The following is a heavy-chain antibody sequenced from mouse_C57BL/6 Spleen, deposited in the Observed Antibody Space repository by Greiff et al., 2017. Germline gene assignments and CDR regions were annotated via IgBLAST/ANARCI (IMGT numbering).Heavy chain of an antibody. D-gene: IGHD2-5*01. CDR1: GYTFTSYW. CDR2: IDPSDSGP. J-gene: IGHJ2*01. V-gene: IGHV1-52*01. Sequence: QVQLQPPGAELVRPGSSVKLSCKASGYTFTSYWLHWVTQRTIQGLEWIGNIDPSDSGPHYNQKFKDKATLTVDKSSSTAYMPIRSLTSKDSAVYDVARSSYYSNCDFDYWGKGTTLTVSS. CDR3: ARSSYYSNCDFDY.